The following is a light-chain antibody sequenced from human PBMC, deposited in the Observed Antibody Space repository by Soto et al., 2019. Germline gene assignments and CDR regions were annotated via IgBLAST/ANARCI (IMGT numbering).Light chain of an antibody. V-gene: IGKV3-15*01. J-gene: IGKJ1*01. Sequence: EIVMTQSPDTVSLVPGDTFMLSFMASQSVRGYLDWFHQKPGQAPRLVLLRIFTRAIGVPARFSGSGSETEFTLTISGLQSEDSGVYYCLQHYSWPWTFGQGTKVDI. CDR1: QSVRGY. CDR3: LQHYSWPWT. CDR2: RIF.